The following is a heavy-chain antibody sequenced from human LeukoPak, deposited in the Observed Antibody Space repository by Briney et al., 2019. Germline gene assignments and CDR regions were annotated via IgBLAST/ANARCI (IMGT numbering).Heavy chain of an antibody. CDR3: ATVYYYDSSGYSLSSFQH. Sequence: GGSLRLSCAASGFTFSSYTMNWVRQAPGKGLEWVSYISSGSSTIYYADSVKGRFTISRDNSKNTLYLQMNSLRAEDTAVYYCATVYYYDSSGYSLSSFQHWGQGTLVTVSS. CDR1: GFTFSSYT. V-gene: IGHV3-48*01. D-gene: IGHD3-22*01. J-gene: IGHJ1*01. CDR2: ISSGSSTI.